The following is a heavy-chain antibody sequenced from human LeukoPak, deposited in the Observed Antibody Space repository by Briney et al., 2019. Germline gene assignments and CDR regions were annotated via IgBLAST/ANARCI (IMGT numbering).Heavy chain of an antibody. CDR1: GFTFSSYW. D-gene: IGHD4-17*01. J-gene: IGHJ4*02. V-gene: IGHV3-7*03. CDR2: IKQDGSEK. Sequence: PGGSLRLFCAASGFTFSSYWMSWVRQAPGKGLEWVANIKQDGSEKYYVDSVKGRFTISRDNAKNSLYLQMNSLRAEDTALYYCAKDWAATVRGTDYWGQGTLVTVSS. CDR3: AKDWAATVRGTDY.